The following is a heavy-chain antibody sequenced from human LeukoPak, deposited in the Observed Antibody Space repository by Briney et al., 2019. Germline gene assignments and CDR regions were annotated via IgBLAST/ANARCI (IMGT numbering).Heavy chain of an antibody. D-gene: IGHD1-26*01. Sequence: SQTLSLTCAISGDCVSSDSAAWNWIRQSPSRGLEWLGSTYYRSNWYNDYAVSVKSRITITPDTSKNQFSLQLNSLTPQDTTVYYCAKDLEGATYFDHWGQGTLVTVSS. CDR3: AKDLEGATYFDH. CDR1: GDCVSSDSAA. J-gene: IGHJ4*02. CDR2: TYYRSNWYN. V-gene: IGHV6-1*01.